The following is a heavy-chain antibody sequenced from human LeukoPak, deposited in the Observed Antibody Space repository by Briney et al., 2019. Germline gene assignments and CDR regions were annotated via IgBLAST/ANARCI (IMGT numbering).Heavy chain of an antibody. CDR3: ARVGIAVAGIFDY. CDR2: IYYSGST. Sequence: PSETLSLTCTVSGGSIGSYYWSWIRQPPGKGLEWIGYIYYSGSTNYNPSLKSRVTISVDTSKNQFSLKLSSVTAADTAVYYCARVGIAVAGIFDYWGQGTLVTVSS. CDR1: GGSIGSYY. D-gene: IGHD6-19*01. J-gene: IGHJ4*02. V-gene: IGHV4-59*01.